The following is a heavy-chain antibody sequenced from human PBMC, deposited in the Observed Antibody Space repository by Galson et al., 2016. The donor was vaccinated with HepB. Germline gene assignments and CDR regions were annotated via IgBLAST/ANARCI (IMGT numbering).Heavy chain of an antibody. J-gene: IGHJ4*02. CDR3: ATRQRWELRDFFDS. CDR2: ISGFGGDT. CDR1: GFTFSSFA. V-gene: IGHV3-23*01. Sequence: SLRLSCAASGFTFSSFAMNWVRQAPGTGLEWVSAISGFGGDTSYADSVKGRLIISRDNSKNTLYLQMNSLRAEDTAVYFCATRQRWELRDFFDSWGQGTLVTVSS. D-gene: IGHD1-26*01.